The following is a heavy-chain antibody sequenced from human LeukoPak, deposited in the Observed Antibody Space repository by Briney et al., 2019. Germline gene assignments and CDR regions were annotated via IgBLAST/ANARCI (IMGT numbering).Heavy chain of an antibody. J-gene: IGHJ4*02. V-gene: IGHV3-7*01. CDR3: ARVHSSGWYYFDY. CDR1: GFTFSSYW. D-gene: IGHD6-19*01. CDR2: IKQDGSEK. Sequence: GGSLRLSCAASGFTFSSYWMSWVRQAPGKGLEWVANIKQDGSEKYYVDSVKGRFTISRDNAKNSLYLQMNSLRAEDTAVYYCARVHSSGWYYFDYWGQGTLVTASS.